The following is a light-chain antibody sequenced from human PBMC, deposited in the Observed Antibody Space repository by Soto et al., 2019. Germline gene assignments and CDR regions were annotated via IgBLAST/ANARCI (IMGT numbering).Light chain of an antibody. V-gene: IGKV4-1*01. Sequence: DIVMTQSPDALALSLGERATINCKSSQRVLYSSNNKNYLAWYQQKPVQPPRLLIYSASTRESGVPDRFSGSGSGTDFTLTISSLQAEDVAVYYCQQYYSTPTWTFGQGTKVEIK. J-gene: IGKJ1*01. CDR3: QQYYSTPTWT. CDR1: QRVLYSSNNKNY. CDR2: SAS.